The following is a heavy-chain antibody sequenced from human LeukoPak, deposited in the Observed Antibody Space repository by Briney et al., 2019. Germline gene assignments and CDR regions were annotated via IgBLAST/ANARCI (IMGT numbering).Heavy chain of an antibody. CDR3: ARDDFWSGYRAFDI. Sequence: PSETLSLTCTVSGGSISSYYWNWIRQSAGKGLEWIGRIYTSGSTNYNPSLKSRVTMSVDTSKNQFSLKVSSVTAADTAVYYCARDDFWSGYRAFDIWRQGTRVTVSS. V-gene: IGHV4-4*07. J-gene: IGHJ3*02. CDR1: GGSISSYY. CDR2: IYTSGST. D-gene: IGHD3-3*01.